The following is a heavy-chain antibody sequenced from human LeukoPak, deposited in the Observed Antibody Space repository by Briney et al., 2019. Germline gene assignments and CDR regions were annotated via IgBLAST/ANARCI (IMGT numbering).Heavy chain of an antibody. CDR3: VRGRRATKGGYNLDY. J-gene: IGHJ4*02. Sequence: ASVKVSCKASGYRFTDYDINWVRLASGQGLEWMGWMNGGSGNTGYAQRFQGRVTMTRSTPISTSFMELSSLTFEDSAMYFWVRGRRATKGGYNLDYWGQGTLVTVSS. V-gene: IGHV1-8*02. CDR1: GYRFTDYD. D-gene: IGHD5-24*01. CDR2: MNGGSGNT.